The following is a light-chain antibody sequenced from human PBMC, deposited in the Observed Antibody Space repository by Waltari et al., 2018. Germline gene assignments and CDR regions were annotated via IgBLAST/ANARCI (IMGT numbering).Light chain of an antibody. CDR3: QAWDTRTAV. Sequence: SFDLTQPPSVSVSPGQTARITCSGDTLGDTYASWYQQRPGQAPVLVIYQDTKRPPGIPERFSGSNSGNTATLTISGTQAMDEADYYCQAWDTRTAVFGGGTKLTVL. J-gene: IGLJ2*01. CDR1: TLGDTY. V-gene: IGLV3-1*01. CDR2: QDT.